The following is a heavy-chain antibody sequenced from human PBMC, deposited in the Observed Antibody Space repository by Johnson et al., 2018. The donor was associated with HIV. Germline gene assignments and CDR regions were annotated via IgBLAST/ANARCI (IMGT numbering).Heavy chain of an antibody. Sequence: EVQLVESGGGLVQPGGSLRLSCAASGFTFSNYAMSWVRQAPGKGLEWVSSISGRGGSKSYADSAKGRFTISRENSKNTLYLQMNSLRAEDTAVHYCAKVRYYDRDAFDIWGPGTLVTVSP. D-gene: IGHD3-22*01. CDR1: GFTFSNYA. V-gene: IGHV3-23*04. J-gene: IGHJ3*02. CDR3: AKVRYYDRDAFDI. CDR2: ISGRGGSK.